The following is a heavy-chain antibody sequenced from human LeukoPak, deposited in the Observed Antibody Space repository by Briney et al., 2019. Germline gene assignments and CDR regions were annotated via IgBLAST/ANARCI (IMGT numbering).Heavy chain of an antibody. J-gene: IGHJ6*03. CDR3: ARDVSYYYYMDV. V-gene: IGHV3-33*01. D-gene: IGHD2-8*01. CDR2: IWYDGSNK. CDR1: GFTFSSYS. Sequence: PGRSLRLSCAASGFTFSSYSMHWVRQAPGKGLEWVAVIWYDGSNKYYADSVKGRFTISRDNSKNTLYLQMNSLRAEDTAVYYCARDVSYYYYMDVWGKGTTVTVSS.